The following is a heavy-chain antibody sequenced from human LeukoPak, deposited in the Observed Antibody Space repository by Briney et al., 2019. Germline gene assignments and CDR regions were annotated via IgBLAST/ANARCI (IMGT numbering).Heavy chain of an antibody. CDR1: GFTFSSYA. D-gene: IGHD2-21*01. CDR3: AKDFRIGYSAHFDY. Sequence: GGSLRLSCAASGFTFSSYAMHWVRQAPGKGLEWVAVISYDESSQYYADSVKGRFTISRDKSKNTLYLQMDSLRGEDTAVYYCAKDFRIGYSAHFDYWGQGALVTVSS. J-gene: IGHJ4*02. V-gene: IGHV3-30*07. CDR2: ISYDESSQ.